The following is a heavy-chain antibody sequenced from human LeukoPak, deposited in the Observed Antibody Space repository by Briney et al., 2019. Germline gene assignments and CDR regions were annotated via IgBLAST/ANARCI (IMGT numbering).Heavy chain of an antibody. J-gene: IGHJ5*02. CDR1: GFTFSSYS. CDR2: ISSSSSTI. Sequence: GGSLRLSCAASGFTFSSYSMNWVRRAPGKGLEWVSYISSSSSTIYYADSVKGRFTISRDNAKNSLYLQMNSLRAEDTAVYYCVGIRPLYCSGGSCYGSEDWFDPWGRGTLVTVSS. CDR3: VGIRPLYCSGGSCYGSEDWFDP. D-gene: IGHD2-15*01. V-gene: IGHV3-48*01.